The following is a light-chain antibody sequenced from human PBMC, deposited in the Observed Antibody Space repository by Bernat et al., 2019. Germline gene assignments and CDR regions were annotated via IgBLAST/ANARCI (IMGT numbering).Light chain of an antibody. CDR2: HVS. J-gene: IGLJ1*01. CDR3: SSYTGSTTLVFV. V-gene: IGLV2-14*03. Sequence: QSALTQPASVSGSLGQSITISCTGTSSDVGGYNYVSWYQHHPGKAPKLMIYHVSSRPSGVSNRFSGFKSDNTASLTISGLQADDEADYYCSSYTGSTTLVFVFGSGTKVTVL. CDR1: SSDVGGYNY.